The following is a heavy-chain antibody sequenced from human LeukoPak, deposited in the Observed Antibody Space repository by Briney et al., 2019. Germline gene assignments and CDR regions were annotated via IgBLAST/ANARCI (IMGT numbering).Heavy chain of an antibody. D-gene: IGHD6-13*01. J-gene: IGHJ4*02. Sequence: PSETLSLTCTVSGGSISSYYWSWIRQPPGKGLEWIGYIYYSGTTNYNPSLKGRVTISVDTSKNQFSLKLSSVTAADTAVYYCARGVYIAAAQYGYWGQGTLVTVSS. CDR1: GGSISSYY. CDR2: IYYSGTT. V-gene: IGHV4-59*01. CDR3: ARGVYIAAAQYGY.